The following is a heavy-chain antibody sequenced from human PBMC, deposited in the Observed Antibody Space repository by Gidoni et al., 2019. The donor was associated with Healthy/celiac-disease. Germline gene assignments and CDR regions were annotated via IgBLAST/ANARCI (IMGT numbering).Heavy chain of an antibody. CDR3: ARDRRLWEVRGVMTNYFDY. J-gene: IGHJ4*02. CDR1: GFTVRSNY. D-gene: IGHD3-10*01. Sequence: EVQLVETGGGLLQPGGSLRLSCAAYGFTVRSNYMSWVRQAPGKGMEWVSVIYSGGSTYYADSVKGRFTISRDNSKNTLYLQMNSLRAEDTAVYYCARDRRLWEVRGVMTNYFDYWGQGTLVTVSS. CDR2: IYSGGST. V-gene: IGHV3-53*02.